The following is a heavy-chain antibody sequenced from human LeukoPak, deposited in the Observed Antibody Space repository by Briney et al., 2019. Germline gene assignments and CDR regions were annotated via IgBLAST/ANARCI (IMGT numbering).Heavy chain of an antibody. CDR2: ISWNSGSI. D-gene: IGHD3-10*01. CDR3: ARDLVGSAISYSSGAWDY. V-gene: IGHV3-9*01. Sequence: PGGSLRLSCAASGFTFDDYAMHWVRQAPGKGLEWVSGISWNSGSIGYADSVKGRFTISRDNAKNSLYLQMNSLRAEDTALYYCARDLVGSAISYSSGAWDYWGQGTLVTVSS. CDR1: GFTFDDYA. J-gene: IGHJ4*02.